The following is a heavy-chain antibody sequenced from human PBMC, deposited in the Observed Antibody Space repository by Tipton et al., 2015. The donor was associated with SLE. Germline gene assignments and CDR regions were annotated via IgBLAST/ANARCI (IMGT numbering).Heavy chain of an antibody. CDR2: ISGSGGST. J-gene: IGHJ4*02. Sequence: SLRLSCAASGFTFSSYAMSWVRQAPGRGLEWVSAISGSGGSTYYADSVKGRFTISRDNSKNTLYLQMNSLRAEDTAVYYCAKGGSSGWYGGDYWGQGTLVTVSS. CDR3: AKGGSSGWYGGDY. D-gene: IGHD6-19*01. CDR1: GFTFSSYA. V-gene: IGHV3-23*01.